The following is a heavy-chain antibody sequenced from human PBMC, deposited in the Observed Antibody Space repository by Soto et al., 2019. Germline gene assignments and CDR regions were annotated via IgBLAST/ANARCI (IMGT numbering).Heavy chain of an antibody. CDR3: ARDGAIVGTARDNSPDL. CDR1: GFIFNNYA. D-gene: IGHD1-26*01. J-gene: IGHJ5*02. CDR2: ISYDGTTA. V-gene: IGHV3-30-3*01. Sequence: QVQLVESGGGVVQRGTSLRLSCVASGFIFNNYAMFWIRQAPGKGLEWVALISYDGTTAFYSDAVKGRFTVSRDKSKKTVFLQMNSLRGEDTAVYFCARDGAIVGTARDNSPDLWGQGTLVTVSA.